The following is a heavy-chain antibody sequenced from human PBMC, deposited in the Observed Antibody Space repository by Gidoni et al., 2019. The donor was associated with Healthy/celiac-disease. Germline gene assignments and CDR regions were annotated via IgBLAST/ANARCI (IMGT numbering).Heavy chain of an antibody. V-gene: IGHV1-46*01. CDR1: GYTFTSYY. CDR2: INPSGGST. CDR3: ARASGAGTTSRHDY. Sequence: QVQLVQSGAEVKKPGASVKVSCQACGYTFTSYYMHWVPQAPGEGLEWMGMINPSGGSTSYAQKFQGRVTMTRDTSTSTVYMELSSLRSEDTAVYYCARASGAGTTSRHDYWGQGTLVTVSS. J-gene: IGHJ4*02. D-gene: IGHD1-7*01.